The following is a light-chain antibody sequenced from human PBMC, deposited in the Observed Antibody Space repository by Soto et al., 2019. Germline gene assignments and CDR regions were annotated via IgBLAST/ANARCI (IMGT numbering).Light chain of an antibody. J-gene: IGKJ1*01. CDR3: QKYNNWPQK. CDR2: GAS. CDR1: QSVSSSY. V-gene: IGKV3-15*01. Sequence: EIVLTQSPVTLSLSPGEIATLSCSASQSVSSSYLAWYQQKPGQAPRLLIYGASIRATGIPARFSGSGSGTAFTLTISSLQSEDFAVYYCQKYNNWPQKFGQGTKVDIK.